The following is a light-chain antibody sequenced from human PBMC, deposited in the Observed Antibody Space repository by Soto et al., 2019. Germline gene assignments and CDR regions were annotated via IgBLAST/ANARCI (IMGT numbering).Light chain of an antibody. V-gene: IGLV2-14*01. Sequence: QSALTQPASVSGSPGQSITISCTGTSSDVGDYNYVSWYQQYPGKAPKLMIHEVNHRPSGVSDRFSGSKSGNTASLTISGLQAEDEADYYCSSYTSSNNYVFGNATKVTV. J-gene: IGLJ1*01. CDR3: SSYTSSNNYV. CDR1: SSDVGDYNY. CDR2: EVN.